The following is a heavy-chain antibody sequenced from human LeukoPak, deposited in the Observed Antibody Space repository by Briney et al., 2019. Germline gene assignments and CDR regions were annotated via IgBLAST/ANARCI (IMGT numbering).Heavy chain of an antibody. CDR3: ARDRREYSGNYFDY. CDR2: IYIGGST. D-gene: IGHD1-26*01. V-gene: IGHV3-53*01. CDR1: GFTFSSNY. J-gene: IGHJ4*02. Sequence: GGSLRLSCAASGFTFSSNYMSWVRQAPGKGLEWVSVIYIGGSTYYSDSVKGRFTISIDNSKNTLYLQMNSLRAEDTAVYYCARDRREYSGNYFDYWGQGTLVTVSS.